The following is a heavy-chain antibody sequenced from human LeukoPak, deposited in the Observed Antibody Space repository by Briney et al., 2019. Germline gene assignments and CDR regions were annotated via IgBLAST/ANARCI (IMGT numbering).Heavy chain of an antibody. D-gene: IGHD1-26*01. CDR2: IHYSGST. CDR3: ARGINVGATSR. CDR1: GXSLGNYY. V-gene: IGHV4-59*01. Sequence: SETLSLTCTVSGXSLGNYYWSWVRQSPGKGLEWIGCIHYSGSTKYNPSLKSRASISVDTSRNQFSLEVTSVTAADTAVYFCARGINVGATSRWGQGTLVTVSS. J-gene: IGHJ4*02.